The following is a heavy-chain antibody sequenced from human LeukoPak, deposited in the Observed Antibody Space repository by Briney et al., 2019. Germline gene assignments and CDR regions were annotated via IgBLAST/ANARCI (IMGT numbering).Heavy chain of an antibody. CDR1: GGSFSGYY. Sequence: SETLSLTCAVYGGSFSGYYWSWIRQPPGKGLEWIGEINHSGSTNYNPSLKSRVTISVDTSKNQFSLKLSSVTAADTAVYYCAREGGYYDSSGYPDAFDIWGQGTMVTVSS. CDR3: AREGGYYDSSGYPDAFDI. J-gene: IGHJ3*02. V-gene: IGHV4-34*01. D-gene: IGHD3-22*01. CDR2: INHSGST.